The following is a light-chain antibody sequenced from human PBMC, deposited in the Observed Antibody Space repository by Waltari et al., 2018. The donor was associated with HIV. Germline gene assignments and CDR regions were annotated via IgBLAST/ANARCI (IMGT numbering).Light chain of an antibody. Sequence: SYELTQPPSVSVSPGLTASVTCSGDKLGDKYVCWYQQKPGRSPVLVLFQDTKRPSGIPERFSCSKSGNTATLTIIGTQAVDEADYFCQAWDNSTAVFGGGTQLTVL. V-gene: IGLV3-1*01. J-gene: IGLJ2*01. CDR2: QDT. CDR1: KLGDKY. CDR3: QAWDNSTAV.